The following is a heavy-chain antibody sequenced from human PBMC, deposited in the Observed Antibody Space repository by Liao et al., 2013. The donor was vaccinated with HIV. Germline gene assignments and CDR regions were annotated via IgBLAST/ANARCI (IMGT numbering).Heavy chain of an antibody. Sequence: QVRLQESGPGLVKPSQTLSLTCTVSGDLIRRDNYYWTWIRQPAGKGLEWIGHIYTGMSTTGTTNYNPSLKSRVTMSVDTSKNQFSLKLSSVTAADTAVYYCARVPDILTGNDAFDIWGQGTMVTVSS. CDR2: IYTGMSTTGTT. J-gene: IGHJ3*02. V-gene: IGHV4-61*02. CDR1: GDLIRRDNYY. D-gene: IGHD3-9*01. CDR3: ARVPDILTGNDAFDI.